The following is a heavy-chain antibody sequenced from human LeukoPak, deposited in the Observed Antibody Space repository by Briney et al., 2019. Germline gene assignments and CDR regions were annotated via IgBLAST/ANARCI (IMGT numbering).Heavy chain of an antibody. CDR1: GFTFSSYA. CDR3: AKPYCSGGSCYSAYYYYGMDV. Sequence: GGSLRLSCAASGFTFSSYAMHWVRQAPGKGLEWVSAISGSGGSTYYADSVKGRFTISRDNSKNTLYLQMNSLRAEDTAVYYCAKPYCSGGSCYSAYYYYGMDVWGQGTTVTVSS. J-gene: IGHJ6*02. CDR2: ISGSGGST. D-gene: IGHD2-15*01. V-gene: IGHV3-23*01.